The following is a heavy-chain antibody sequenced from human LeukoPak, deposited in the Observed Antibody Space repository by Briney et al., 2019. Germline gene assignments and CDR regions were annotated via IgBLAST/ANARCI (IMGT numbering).Heavy chain of an antibody. J-gene: IGHJ5*02. D-gene: IGHD3-22*01. CDR3: ARMRSETHYDSSGYYYESWFDP. V-gene: IGHV1-18*01. CDR1: GYTFTSYG. CDR2: ISACNGNT. Sequence: ASVKVSCKASGYTFTSYGISWVRQAPGQGLEWMGWISACNGNTNYAQKLQGRVTMTTDTSTSTAYMELRSLRSDDTAVYYCARMRSETHYDSSGYYYESWFDPWGQGTLVTVSS.